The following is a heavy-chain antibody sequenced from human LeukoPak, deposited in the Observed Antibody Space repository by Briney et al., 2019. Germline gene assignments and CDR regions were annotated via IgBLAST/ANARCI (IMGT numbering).Heavy chain of an antibody. CDR2: ISGSGGST. Sequence: PGGSLRLSCAASGFTFSSYAMSWVRQAPGKGLEWVSAISGSGGSTYYADSVKGRFTISRDNSKNTLYLQMNSLRAEDTAVYYCAKELQKYAVGATTSFDYWGQGTLVTVSS. CDR1: GFTFSSYA. CDR3: AKELQKYAVGATTSFDY. J-gene: IGHJ4*02. V-gene: IGHV3-23*01. D-gene: IGHD1-26*01.